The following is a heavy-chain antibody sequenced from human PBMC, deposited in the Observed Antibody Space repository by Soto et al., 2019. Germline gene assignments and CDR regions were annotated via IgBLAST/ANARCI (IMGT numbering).Heavy chain of an antibody. CDR2: INWNGGRI. CDR3: ARVIGAYNWFDP. Sequence: GGSLRLSCAASGFTFDDYGMSWVRQAPGKGLEWVSGINWNGGRIGYADSVKGRFTISRDNAKNPLYLQMNSLRAEDTALYYCARVIGAYNWFDPWGQGTLVTVSS. CDR1: GFTFDDYG. D-gene: IGHD2-15*01. J-gene: IGHJ5*02. V-gene: IGHV3-20*04.